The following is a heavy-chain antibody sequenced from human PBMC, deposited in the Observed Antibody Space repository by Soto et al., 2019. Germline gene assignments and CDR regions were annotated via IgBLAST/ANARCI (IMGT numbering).Heavy chain of an antibody. V-gene: IGHV1-69*01. CDR1: RVAFSKFI. D-gene: IGHD2-2*01. Sequence: QAQLEQSGGEVKKPGSSVKVSCKASRVAFSKFIVTWVRQAPGVGLEWVGGIIAVFGTPNYAQKFEGRVTITADESTSTSFIEVNNLRSEDTAVYYCAKVRYSSPMGYYYGMDVWGQGTTVTVSS. CDR3: AKVRYSSPMGYYYGMDV. J-gene: IGHJ6*02. CDR2: IIAVFGTP.